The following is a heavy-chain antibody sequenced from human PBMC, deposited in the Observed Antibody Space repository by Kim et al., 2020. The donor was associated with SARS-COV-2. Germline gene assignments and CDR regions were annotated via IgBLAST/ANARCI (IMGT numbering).Heavy chain of an antibody. CDR1: GFTFSSYA. Sequence: GGSLRLSCAASGFTFSSYAMSWVRQAPGKGLEWVSAISGSGGSTYYADSVKGRFTISRDNSKNTLYLQMNSLRAEDTAVYYCAKDWSTPATGYGEILDYWGQGTLVTVSS. D-gene: IGHD4-17*01. J-gene: IGHJ4*02. V-gene: IGHV3-23*01. CDR2: ISGSGGST. CDR3: AKDWSTPATGYGEILDY.